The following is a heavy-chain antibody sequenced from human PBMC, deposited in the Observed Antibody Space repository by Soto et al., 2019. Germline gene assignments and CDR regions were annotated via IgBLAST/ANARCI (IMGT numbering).Heavy chain of an antibody. Sequence: ASVKVSCKASGYSFTDYHIHWVRQAPGQGLEWLGRINPKSGGTSTAQKFQGWVTMTTDTSNSTASMELTRLTSDDTAIYYCARGDSTDCSNGVCSFFYNHDMDVWGQGTTVTVSS. J-gene: IGHJ6*02. V-gene: IGHV1-2*04. CDR1: GYSFTDYH. CDR2: INPKSGGT. CDR3: ARGDSTDCSNGVCSFFYNHDMDV. D-gene: IGHD2-8*01.